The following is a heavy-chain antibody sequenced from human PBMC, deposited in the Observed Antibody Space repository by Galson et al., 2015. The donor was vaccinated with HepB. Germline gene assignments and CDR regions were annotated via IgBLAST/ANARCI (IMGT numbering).Heavy chain of an antibody. V-gene: IGHV4-59*01. CDR3: ARQNFEYSYYYYYMDV. CDR1: GGSISSYY. CDR2: IYYSGST. J-gene: IGHJ6*03. Sequence: ETLSLTCTVSGGSISSYYWSWIRQPPGKGLEWIGYIYYSGSTNYNPSLKSRVTISVDTSKNQFSLKLSSVTAADTAVYYCARQNFEYSYYYYYMDVWGKGTTVTVSS. D-gene: IGHD6-6*01.